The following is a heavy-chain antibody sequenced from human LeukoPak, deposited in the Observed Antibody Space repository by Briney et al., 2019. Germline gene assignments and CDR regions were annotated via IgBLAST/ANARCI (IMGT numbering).Heavy chain of an antibody. D-gene: IGHD7-27*01. CDR2: TYYRSKRYN. V-gene: IGHV6-1*01. CDR3: ARVGTTGDWFDP. J-gene: IGHJ5*02. Sequence: SQTLSLTFAISGDSVSNNSAAWNWIRQSPARGLEWLGRTYYRSKRYNDYAVSVKSRITINPDTSKNQFSLQLNSVTPEDTAVYYCARVGTTGDWFDPWGQGTLVTVSS. CDR1: GDSVSNNSAA.